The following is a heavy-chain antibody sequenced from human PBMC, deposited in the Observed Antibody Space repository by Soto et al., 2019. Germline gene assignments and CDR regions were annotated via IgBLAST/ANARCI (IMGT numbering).Heavy chain of an antibody. CDR2: ILYDGNSE. J-gene: IGHJ3*01. D-gene: IGHD1-26*01. V-gene: IGHV3-30-3*01. CDR3: AGEVGPTPAGAFDF. CDR1: GFTFSSYT. Sequence: QVQLVESGGGVVQPGRSLRLSCAVSGFTFSSYTMHWVRQAPGKGLEWVAVILYDGNSEYYADSVKGRFTISRDNSKNTLYLQMNSLRAEDTSVYYCAGEVGPTPAGAFDFWGQGTMVTVSS.